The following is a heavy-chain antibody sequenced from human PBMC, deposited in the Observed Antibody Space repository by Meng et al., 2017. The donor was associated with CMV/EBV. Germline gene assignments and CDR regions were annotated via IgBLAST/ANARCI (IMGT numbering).Heavy chain of an antibody. CDR2: ISYDGSNK. Sequence: GESLKISCAASGFTFSSYAMHWVRQAPGKGLEWVTVISYDGSNKYYADSVKGRFTISRDNSKNTLYLQMSSLRAAATAVYYCATDGGLPPYYYGLDVWGQGTTVTVSS. J-gene: IGHJ6*02. D-gene: IGHD3-16*01. CDR1: GFTFSSYA. V-gene: IGHV3-30-3*01. CDR3: ATDGGLPPYYYGLDV.